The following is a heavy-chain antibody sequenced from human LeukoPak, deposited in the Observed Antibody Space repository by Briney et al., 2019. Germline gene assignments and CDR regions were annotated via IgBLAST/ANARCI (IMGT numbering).Heavy chain of an antibody. V-gene: IGHV4-34*01. J-gene: IGHJ5*02. CDR3: ARGPRYYDFWSGYYNARGWFDP. D-gene: IGHD3-3*01. CDR1: GGSFSGYY. CDR2: INHSGST. Sequence: PSETLSLTCAVYGGSFSGYYWSWLRQPPGKGLEWIGEINHSGSTNYNPSLKSRVTISVDTSKNQLSLKLSSVTAADTAVYYCARGPRYYDFWSGYYNARGWFDPWGQGTLVTVSS.